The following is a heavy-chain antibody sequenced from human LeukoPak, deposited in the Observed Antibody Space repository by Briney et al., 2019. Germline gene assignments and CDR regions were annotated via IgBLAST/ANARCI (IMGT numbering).Heavy chain of an antibody. CDR1: GFILSDHY. Sequence: GVSLRLSCAASGFILSDHYMDWVRQAPGRGLEWIARSGNKGTQYTTVYAASVRGRFTISRDDSKSSLYLQMDSLKTEDTAVYYCVRGYNSFDIWGQGTMLTVSS. CDR2: SGNKGTQYTT. J-gene: IGHJ3*02. V-gene: IGHV3-72*01. D-gene: IGHD2/OR15-2a*01. CDR3: VRGYNSFDI.